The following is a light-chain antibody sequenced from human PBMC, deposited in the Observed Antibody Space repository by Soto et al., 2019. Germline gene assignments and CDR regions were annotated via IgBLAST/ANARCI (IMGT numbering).Light chain of an antibody. J-gene: IGLJ3*02. V-gene: IGLV2-23*01. Sequence: QSALTQPASVSGSPGQSITISCAGTSSDVGSHPLVSWYQQHPGKAPKLMISEDTKRPSGVSSRFSGSKSGNMASLTISGLQAEDEGDYYCCAFTSAGTWVFGGGTQLTVL. CDR2: EDT. CDR3: CAFTSAGTWV. CDR1: SSDVGSHPL.